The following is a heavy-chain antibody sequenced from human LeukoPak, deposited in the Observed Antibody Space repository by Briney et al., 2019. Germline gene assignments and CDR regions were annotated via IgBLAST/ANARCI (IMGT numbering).Heavy chain of an antibody. Sequence: GGSLRLSCAASGFTFRTSWMHWVRQAPGKGLVWVARINPDGTTTTYADSVKGRFTISRDNAKNSLYLQMNSLRAEDTAVYYCASGLLTGYPPGDYWGQGTLVTVSS. J-gene: IGHJ4*02. D-gene: IGHD3-9*01. CDR1: GFTFRTSW. CDR2: INPDGTTT. CDR3: ASGLLTGYPPGDY. V-gene: IGHV3-74*01.